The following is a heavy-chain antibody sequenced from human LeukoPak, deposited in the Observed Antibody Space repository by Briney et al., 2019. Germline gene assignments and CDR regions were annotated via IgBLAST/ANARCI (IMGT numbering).Heavy chain of an antibody. CDR2: ISSSSSYI. CDR3: ARPVAATVTRRD. D-gene: IGHD1-14*01. J-gene: IGHJ4*02. Sequence: GGSLRLSCVASGFTFSSYSMNWVRQAAGKGLEWVSSISSSSSYIYYADSVKGRFTISRDNAKNSLYLQMNSLRAEDTAVYYCARPVAATVTRRDWGQGTLVTVSS. V-gene: IGHV3-21*01. CDR1: GFTFSSYS.